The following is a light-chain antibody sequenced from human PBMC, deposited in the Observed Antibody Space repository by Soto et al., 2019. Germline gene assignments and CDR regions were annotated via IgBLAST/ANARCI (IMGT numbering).Light chain of an antibody. CDR2: WAS. Sequence: DIVMTQSPDSLAVSLGEEATINCKSSQSVLYSSNNRNYLSWYQQRLGQPPKLLIYWASTRESGVPDRFSGSGSGTDFTLTISNLQAEDVAVYYCQQYFATPITFGQGTRLEI. V-gene: IGKV4-1*01. CDR3: QQYFATPIT. CDR1: QSVLYSSNNRNY. J-gene: IGKJ5*01.